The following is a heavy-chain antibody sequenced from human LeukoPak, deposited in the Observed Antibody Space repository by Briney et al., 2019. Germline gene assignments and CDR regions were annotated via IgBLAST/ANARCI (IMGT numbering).Heavy chain of an antibody. CDR2: ISDSGGST. CDR1: GITLSNYG. CDR3: AKRGVVIRVILVGFHKEAYYFDF. D-gene: IGHD3-10*01. Sequence: GGSLRLSCAVSGITLSNYGMSWVRQAPGKGLEWVAGISDSGGSTNYADSVKGRFTISRDNPKNTLYLQMNSLRAEDTAVYLCAKRGVVIRVILVGFHKEAYYFDFWGQEALVTVSS. V-gene: IGHV3-23*01. J-gene: IGHJ4*02.